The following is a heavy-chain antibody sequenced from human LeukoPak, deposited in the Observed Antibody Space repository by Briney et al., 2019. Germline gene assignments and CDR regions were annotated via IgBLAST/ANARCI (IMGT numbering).Heavy chain of an antibody. Sequence: GGSLRLSCAASGFTFSSYGMHWVRQAPGKGLEWVAFIRYDGSNKYYADSVKGRFTISRDNSKNTLYLQMNSLRAEDTAVYYGAKDNGDSSSYSLLLYYGGQGTLVTVSS. CDR2: IRYDGSNK. J-gene: IGHJ4*02. D-gene: IGHD3-22*01. CDR3: AKDNGDSSSYSLLLYY. V-gene: IGHV3-30*02. CDR1: GFTFSSYG.